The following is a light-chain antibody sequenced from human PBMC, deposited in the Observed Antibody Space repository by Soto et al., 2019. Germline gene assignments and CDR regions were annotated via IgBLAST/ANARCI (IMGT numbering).Light chain of an antibody. CDR2: AAS. CDR3: KKYYLCPRA. J-gene: IGKJ1*01. V-gene: IGKV1-8*01. CDR1: QGISSF. Sequence: ILMTHSPSSFSASTGDRVTITCRASQGISSFLAWYQQKSGKAPKLLMYAASTLQSGVPSRFSRSGSGTDFTLTISSLQSEDSATHYCKKYYLCPRAFGYGTKVDIX.